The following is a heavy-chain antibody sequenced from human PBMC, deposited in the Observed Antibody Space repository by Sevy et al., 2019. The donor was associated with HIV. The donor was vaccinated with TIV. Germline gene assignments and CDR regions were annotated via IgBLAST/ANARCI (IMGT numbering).Heavy chain of an antibody. Sequence: GGSLRLSCAASGFIFSNYGMYWVHQAPGKGLEWVAVIWFDGSDHYYGHSVKGRFTISRDNSKNTLYLQMNSLRAEDTAVYYCARGQGDDYNYGLDVWGQGTTVTVSS. D-gene: IGHD3-16*01. CDR2: IWFDGSDH. CDR1: GFIFSNYG. J-gene: IGHJ6*02. V-gene: IGHV3-33*07. CDR3: ARGQGDDYNYGLDV.